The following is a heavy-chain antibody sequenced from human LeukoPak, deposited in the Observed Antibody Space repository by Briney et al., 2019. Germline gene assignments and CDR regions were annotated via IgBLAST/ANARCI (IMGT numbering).Heavy chain of an antibody. CDR1: GFTFSSFD. CDR2: IWYDGSQK. V-gene: IGHV3-33*01. D-gene: IGHD4/OR15-4a*01. J-gene: IGHJ4*02. CDR3: ARDLGHFSRGASYFDY. Sequence: GGSLRLSCATSGFTFSSFDFHWVRQALGKGLEWVAVIWYDGSQKYYLDSVKGRFTISRDSFDNTVYLQMNGLRAEDTAVYYCARDLGHFSRGASYFDYWGQGALVTVSS.